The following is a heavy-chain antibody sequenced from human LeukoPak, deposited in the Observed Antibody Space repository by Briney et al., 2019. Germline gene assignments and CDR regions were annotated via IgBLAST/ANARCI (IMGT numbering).Heavy chain of an antibody. CDR3: ARVPSDYGGPTPLFDH. D-gene: IGHD4-23*01. CDR2: IYFAGET. CDR1: GFIVSSDY. Sequence: GGSLRLSCAASGFIVSSDYMSWVRRAPGKGLEWVSTIYFAGETSYADSVKGRFTISRDNSKNILYLQMGSLRADDTAVYYCARVPSDYGGPTPLFDHWGQGTLVTVSS. J-gene: IGHJ4*02. V-gene: IGHV3-53*05.